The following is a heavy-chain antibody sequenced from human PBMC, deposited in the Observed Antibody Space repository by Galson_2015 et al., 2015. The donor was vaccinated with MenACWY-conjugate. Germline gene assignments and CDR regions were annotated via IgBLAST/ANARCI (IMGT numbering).Heavy chain of an antibody. CDR2: IKQDGSEE. CDR1: GFTFRAYW. CDR3: AKSTYGSFWSGIPGYYHYYMDV. J-gene: IGHJ6*03. D-gene: IGHD3-3*01. Sequence: SLRLSCAASGFTFRAYWMNWVRQAPGKGLEWVANIKQDGSEENYVDSVKGRFTISRDNGENSLYLQINSLTVEDTAVYYYAKSTYGSFWSGIPGYYHYYMDVWGKGTTVTVSS. V-gene: IGHV3-7*03.